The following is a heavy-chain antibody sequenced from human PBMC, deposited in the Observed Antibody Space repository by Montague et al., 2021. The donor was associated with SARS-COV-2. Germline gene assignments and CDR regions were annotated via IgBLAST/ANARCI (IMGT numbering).Heavy chain of an antibody. V-gene: IGHV4-34*01. CDR2: INDGGSV. D-gene: IGHD3-16*02. CDR1: GGSFSGYF. J-gene: IGHJ3*02. CDR3: ARTSKMDDYVWGSYRFTAFDT. Sequence: SETLSLTCGVYGGSFSGYFWTWIRQPPGKGLEWIGEINDGGSVTYNPSLKSRLTMSVDTSKKQFSLNLTSVAAADMAVYYRARTSKMDDYVWGSYRFTAFDTWGQGTMVIVSS.